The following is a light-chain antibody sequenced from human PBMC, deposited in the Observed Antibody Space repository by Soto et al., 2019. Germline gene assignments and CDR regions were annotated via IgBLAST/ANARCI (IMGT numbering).Light chain of an antibody. CDR3: QQSFRYPLT. CDR1: QSVNFY. V-gene: IGKV1-5*03. Sequence: DIQMTQSPSMVSASVGDRVTINCRASQSVNFYVAWYQQKPGKAPNLLLYRASSLEGGVPSRLNGSGSGTEFTFTISGLQPDDSATYYCQQSFRYPLTFGGGTRVE. CDR2: RAS. J-gene: IGKJ4*01.